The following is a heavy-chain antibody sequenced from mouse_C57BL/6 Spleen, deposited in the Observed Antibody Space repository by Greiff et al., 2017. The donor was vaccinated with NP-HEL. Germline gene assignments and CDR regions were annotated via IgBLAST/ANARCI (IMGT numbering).Heavy chain of an antibody. D-gene: IGHD1-1*01. CDR3: ARDYYGSSYVLAY. J-gene: IGHJ3*01. Sequence: QVQLQPGAELVRPGSSVKLSCKASGYTFTSYWMHWVKQRPIQGLEWIGNIDPSDSETHYNQKFKDKATLTVDKSSSTAYMQLSSLTSEDSAVYYCARDYYGSSYVLAYWGQGTLVTVSA. V-gene: IGHV1-52*01. CDR1: GYTFTSYW. CDR2: IDPSDSET.